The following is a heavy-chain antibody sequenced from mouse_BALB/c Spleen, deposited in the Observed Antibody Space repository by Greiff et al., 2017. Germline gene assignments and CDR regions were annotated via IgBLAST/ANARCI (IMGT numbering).Heavy chain of an antibody. J-gene: IGHJ4*01. CDR3: ARHEDYYGSSYYYAMDY. Sequence: EVQVVESGGGLVQPGGSLKLSCAASGFTFSSYTMSWVRQTPEKRLEWVAYISNGGGSTYYPDTVKGRFTISRDNAKNTLYLQMSSLKSEDTAMYYCARHEDYYGSSYYYAMDYWGQGTSVTVSS. V-gene: IGHV5-12-2*01. CDR1: GFTFSSYT. CDR2: ISNGGGST. D-gene: IGHD1-1*01.